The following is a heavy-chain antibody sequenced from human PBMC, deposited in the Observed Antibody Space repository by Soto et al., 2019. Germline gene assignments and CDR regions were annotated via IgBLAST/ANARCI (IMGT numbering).Heavy chain of an antibody. J-gene: IGHJ5*02. V-gene: IGHV2-5*01. D-gene: IGHD2-15*01. CDR3: AHSSVVVVAATRYNWFDP. Sequence: QITLKESGPTLVNPTQPLTLTCTFSGFSLSTSGVGVGWIRQPPGKALEWLALIYWNDDKRYSPSLKSRLTITKDTSKNQVVLTMTNMDPVDTATYYCAHSSVVVVAATRYNWFDPWGQGTLVTVSS. CDR1: GFSLSTSGVG. CDR2: IYWNDDK.